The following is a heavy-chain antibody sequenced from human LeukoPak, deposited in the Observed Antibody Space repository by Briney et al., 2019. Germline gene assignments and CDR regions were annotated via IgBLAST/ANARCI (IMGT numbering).Heavy chain of an antibody. V-gene: IGHV3-11*04. Sequence: PGGSLRLSCAASGFTFSDYYMSWIRQAPGKGLEWVSYISSSARTTSPAASVKARFPFSRDNAKNPLNLQMKTPQAQHTAMDHCARVRWAAQEMDVWGKGTTVTVSS. D-gene: IGHD5-24*01. CDR3: ARVRWAAQEMDV. CDR2: ISSSARTT. CDR1: GFTFSDYY. J-gene: IGHJ6*04.